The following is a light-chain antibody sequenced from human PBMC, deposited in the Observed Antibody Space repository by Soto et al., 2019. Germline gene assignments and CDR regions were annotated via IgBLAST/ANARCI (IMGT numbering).Light chain of an antibody. CDR1: QILLHSNGYNY. V-gene: IGKV2-28*01. CDR3: MQALQTPRT. CDR2: LGS. J-gene: IGKJ4*01. Sequence: DMVMSQSPLSLPVTRGEPACISCISSQILLHSNGYNYLDWYLQKPGQSPQLLIYLGSNRASGVPDRFSGSGSGTDFTLKISRVEAEDVGVYYCMQALQTPRTFGGGTKVDI.